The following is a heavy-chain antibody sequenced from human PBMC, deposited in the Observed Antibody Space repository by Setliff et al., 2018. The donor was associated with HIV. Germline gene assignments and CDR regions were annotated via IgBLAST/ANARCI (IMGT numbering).Heavy chain of an antibody. Sequence: SETLSLTCTVSGGSISSGGYYWSWIRQHPGKGLEWIGYIYYSGSTYYNPSLKSRVTISVDTSKNQFSLKLSSVTAADTAVYYCAREVASAAAGTVDYWGQGTLVTV. D-gene: IGHD6-13*01. J-gene: IGHJ4*02. V-gene: IGHV4-31*03. CDR1: GGSISSGGYY. CDR2: IYYSGST. CDR3: AREVASAAAGTVDY.